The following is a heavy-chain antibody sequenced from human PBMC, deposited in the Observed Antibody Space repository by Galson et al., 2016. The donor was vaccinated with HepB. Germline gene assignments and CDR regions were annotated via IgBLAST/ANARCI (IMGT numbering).Heavy chain of an antibody. Sequence: SLRLSCAASGFTFNGYGTHWVRQAPGKGLEWVAVMNSDETNKYYADSVKGRFTISRDKSKTTLYLQLNSLRAEDTAVYYCARAREVFYRDSSGYWVLDPWGQGTLVTVSS. J-gene: IGHJ5*02. CDR2: MNSDETNK. D-gene: IGHD3-22*01. V-gene: IGHV3-30*03. CDR3: ARAREVFYRDSSGYWVLDP. CDR1: GFTFNGYG.